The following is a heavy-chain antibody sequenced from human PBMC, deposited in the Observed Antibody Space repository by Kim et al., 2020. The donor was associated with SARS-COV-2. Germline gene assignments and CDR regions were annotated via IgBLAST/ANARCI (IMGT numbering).Heavy chain of an antibody. Sequence: SETLSLTCAVYGGSFSGYYWSWIRQPPGKGLEWIGEINHSRSTNYNPSLKSRVTISVDTAKNQFSLKLSSVTAADTAVYYCARGWTGGSLAYYYYYYGMDVWGQGTTVTVSS. D-gene: IGHD1-26*01. CDR2: INHSRST. CDR1: GGSFSGYY. V-gene: IGHV4-34*01. CDR3: ARGWTGGSLAYYYYYYGMDV. J-gene: IGHJ6*02.